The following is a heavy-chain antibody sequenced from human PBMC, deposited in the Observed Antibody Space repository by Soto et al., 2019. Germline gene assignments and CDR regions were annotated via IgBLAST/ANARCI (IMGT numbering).Heavy chain of an antibody. V-gene: IGHV1-2*02. D-gene: IGHD1-1*01. J-gene: IGHJ6*02. CDR1: GYTFTGYY. Sequence: ASVKVSCKASGYTFTGYYMHWVRQAPGQGLEWMGWINPSSGGTNYAQKFQGRVTMTRDTSISTAYMELSRLRSDDTAVYYCASPIRAWNDYYYYGMDVWGQGTTVTVSS. CDR3: ASPIRAWNDYYYYGMDV. CDR2: INPSSGGT.